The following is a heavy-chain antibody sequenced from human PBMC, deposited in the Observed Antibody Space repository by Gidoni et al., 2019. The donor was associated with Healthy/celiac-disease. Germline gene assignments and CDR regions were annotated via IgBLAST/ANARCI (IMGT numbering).Heavy chain of an antibody. J-gene: IGHJ3*02. CDR3: ARLMATMSYAAFDAFDI. V-gene: IGHV4-39*01. CDR1: GGSISSSSYY. CDR2: IFYSGST. D-gene: IGHD5-12*01. Sequence: QLQLQESGPGLVKPSENLSLTCTVSGGSISSSSYYWCWIRPPPGKGLEWIGSIFYSGSTYYHPSLKSRVTISVDTSKNQFSLKLSSVTAADTAVYYCARLMATMSYAAFDAFDIWGQGTMVTVSS.